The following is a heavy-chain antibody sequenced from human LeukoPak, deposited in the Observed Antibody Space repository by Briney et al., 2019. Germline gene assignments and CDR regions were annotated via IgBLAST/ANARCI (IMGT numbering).Heavy chain of an antibody. J-gene: IGHJ4*02. V-gene: IGHV3-23*01. D-gene: IGHD1-1*01. CDR3: AKRTTGTFDY. CDR2: ITGNT. Sequence: PGGSLRLSCTPSGFTFSSFAMRWVRQAPGKGLEWVSTITGNTFYVSAVMGRFTISRNNSKNTVYLQMNSLRADDTALYYCAKRTTGTFDYWGQGTLVTVSS. CDR1: GFTFSSFA.